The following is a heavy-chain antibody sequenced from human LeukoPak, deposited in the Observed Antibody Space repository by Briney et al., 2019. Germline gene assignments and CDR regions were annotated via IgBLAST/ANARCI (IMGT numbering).Heavy chain of an antibody. V-gene: IGHV1-69*13. CDR3: ASSIAAAGTDWYFDY. CDR1: GGTFSSYA. Sequence: EASVTVSCKASGGTFSSYAISWVRQAPGQGLEWMGGIIPIFGTANYAQKFQGRVTITADESTSTAYMELSSLRSEDTAVYYCASSIAAAGTDWYFDYWGQGTLVTVSS. CDR2: IIPIFGTA. D-gene: IGHD6-13*01. J-gene: IGHJ4*02.